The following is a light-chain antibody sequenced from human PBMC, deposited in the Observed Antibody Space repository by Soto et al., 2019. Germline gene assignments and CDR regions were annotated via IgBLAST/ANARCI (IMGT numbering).Light chain of an antibody. CDR2: GAS. CDR3: QQYSNWPLT. V-gene: IGKV3-15*01. J-gene: IGKJ4*01. CDR1: QSVTSN. Sequence: EIVMTQSPATLSVSPGEGATLSCRASQSVTSNLAWYQQRPGQAPRLLILGASTRATGIPARFSGSGSGTAFSLTISALQSEDFAIYYCQQYSNWPLTFGGGTKV.